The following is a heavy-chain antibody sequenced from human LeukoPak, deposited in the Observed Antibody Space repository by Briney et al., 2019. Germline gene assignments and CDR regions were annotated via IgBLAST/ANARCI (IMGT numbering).Heavy chain of an antibody. CDR1: GGSITSSNW. V-gene: IGHV4-4*02. Sequence: SETLSLTCAVSGGSITSSNWWSWARQPPGKGLEWIGVTYYGGSTYYHPSLKSRVTISMDTSKGQLSLRLTSVTAADTAVYYCAGGVGATTYFWGQGTLVTVSS. CDR2: TYYGGST. J-gene: IGHJ4*02. CDR3: AGGVGATTYF. D-gene: IGHD1-26*01.